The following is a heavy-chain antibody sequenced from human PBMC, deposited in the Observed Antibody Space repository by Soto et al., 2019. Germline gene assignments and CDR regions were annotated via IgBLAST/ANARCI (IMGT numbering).Heavy chain of an antibody. CDR2: ISSSGGNT. Sequence: VQLVESGGGEIQTGASLRLSCAASGFTFSNYGMTWVRRTPGKGLEWVSSISSSGGNTYYADSVKGRFTISRDNSKNTLYLQMNSLRADDTAAYYCAKTTFYHGSGSYFPFDYWGQGTLVTVSS. CDR3: AKTTFYHGSGSYFPFDY. V-gene: IGHV3-23*04. J-gene: IGHJ4*02. D-gene: IGHD3-10*01. CDR1: GFTFSNYG.